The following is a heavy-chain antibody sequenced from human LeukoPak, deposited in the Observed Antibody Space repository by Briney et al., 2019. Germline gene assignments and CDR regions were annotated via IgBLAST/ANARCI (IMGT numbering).Heavy chain of an antibody. CDR3: ARRRAGSDYNDY. CDR1: GGSITSDGHY. J-gene: IGHJ4*02. D-gene: IGHD4-11*01. Sequence: SETLPLTCNVSGGSITSDGHYWDWIRQPPGKGLEWIGTIYYSGSTYYNPSLKSRVTTSIDTSKNQFSLKLTSVTAADTAVYFCARRRAGSDYNDYWGQGTLVTVSS. CDR2: IYYSGST. V-gene: IGHV4-39*01.